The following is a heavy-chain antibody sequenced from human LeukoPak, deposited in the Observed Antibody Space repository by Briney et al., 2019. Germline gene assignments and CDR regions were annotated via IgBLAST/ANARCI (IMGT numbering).Heavy chain of an antibody. V-gene: IGHV4-59*01. Sequence: KPSETLSLTCTVSGGSISSNYWGWIRQPPGKGLEWIGYIYYSGSANYNPSLESRVTLSVDTSKNQFSLKLSSVTAADTAVYYCAREYYGSGNSSPSHSDYWGQGTRVTVSS. CDR1: GGSISSNY. CDR2: IYYSGSA. D-gene: IGHD3-10*01. J-gene: IGHJ4*02. CDR3: AREYYGSGNSSPSHSDY.